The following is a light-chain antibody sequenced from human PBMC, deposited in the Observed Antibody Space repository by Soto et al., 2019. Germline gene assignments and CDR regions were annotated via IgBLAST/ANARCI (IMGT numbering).Light chain of an antibody. CDR3: QQYNDWPPLT. CDR2: GAS. J-gene: IGKJ4*01. CDR1: QSVSSN. Sequence: EIVMTQSPATLSVSSGERATLSCRASQSVSSNLAWYQQKPGQAPRLLIYGASTRATGIPARFSGSGSGTEFTLTISSLQSEDFGVYYCQQYNDWPPLTFGGGTKVDIK. V-gene: IGKV3-15*01.